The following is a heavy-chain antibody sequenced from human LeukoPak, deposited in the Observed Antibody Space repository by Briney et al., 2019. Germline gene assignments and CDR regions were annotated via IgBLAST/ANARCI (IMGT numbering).Heavy chain of an antibody. Sequence: SETLSLTCAVYGGSFSGSYLSWIRQPPEKGLEWIGEINHSGSTNYNPSLKSRVTISVDTSKNQFSLKLSSVTAADTAVYYCANTGSSGYYYFDCWGQGTLVTVSS. D-gene: IGHD3-22*01. CDR3: ANTGSSGYYYFDC. CDR2: INHSGST. J-gene: IGHJ4*02. CDR1: GGSFSGSY. V-gene: IGHV4-34*01.